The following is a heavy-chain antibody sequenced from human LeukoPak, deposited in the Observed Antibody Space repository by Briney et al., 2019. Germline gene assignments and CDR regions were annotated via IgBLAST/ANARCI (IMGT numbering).Heavy chain of an antibody. Sequence: PGGSLRLSCAAPGFTFSSDWMYGGRQTPGKGLLWVSRINSDGNITTYADSVKGRFTISRDNAKNSLYLQMNSLRAEDTAVYYCARDPLGTPDAFAIWGQGTMVTVSS. D-gene: IGHD3-16*02. CDR3: ARDPLGTPDAFAI. CDR2: INSDGNIT. V-gene: IGHV3-74*03. J-gene: IGHJ3*02. CDR1: GFTFSSDW.